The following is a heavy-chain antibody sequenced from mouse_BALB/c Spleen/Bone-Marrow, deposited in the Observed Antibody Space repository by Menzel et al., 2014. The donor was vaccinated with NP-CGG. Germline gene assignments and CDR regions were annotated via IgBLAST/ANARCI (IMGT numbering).Heavy chain of an antibody. CDR2: INPDSSTI. CDR3: ARPTLLRYFDV. J-gene: IGHJ1*01. D-gene: IGHD1-2*01. Sequence: EVKVEESGGGLVQPGGSLKLSCAASGFDFSRYWMSWVRQAPGKGLEWIGEINPDSSTINYTPSLKDKLIISRDNAKNTLYLQMSKVRSEDAALYYCARPTLLRYFDVWGAGTTVTVSS. V-gene: IGHV4-1*02. CDR1: GFDFSRYW.